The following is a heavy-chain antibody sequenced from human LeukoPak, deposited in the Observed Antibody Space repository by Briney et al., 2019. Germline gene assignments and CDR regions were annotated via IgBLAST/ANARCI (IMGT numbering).Heavy chain of an antibody. J-gene: IGHJ4*02. CDR1: GGSISSTFYY. CDR3: ARRRFVRGPDVVNPFDY. CDR2: INYSGST. Sequence: SETLSLTCTVSGGSISSTFYYWGWIRQPPGKGLEWIGSINYSGSTYYNPSLKSRITISVDTSKNQFSLKLSSVTAADTAVYYCARRRFVRGPDVVNPFDYWGQGTLVTVSS. D-gene: IGHD2-8*01. V-gene: IGHV4-39*01.